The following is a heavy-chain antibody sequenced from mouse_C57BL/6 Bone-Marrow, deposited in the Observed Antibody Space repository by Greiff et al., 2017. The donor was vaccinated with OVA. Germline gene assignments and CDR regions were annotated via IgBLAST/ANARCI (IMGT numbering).Heavy chain of an antibody. CDR3: ARLDSSGYDAY. Sequence: QVQLQQPGAELVKPGASVKMSCKASGYTFTSYWITWVKQRPGQGLEWIGDIYPGSGSTNYNEKFKSKATLTADTSSSTAYMQLSSLTSEDSAVYDCARLDSSGYDAYWGQGTLVTVSA. CDR2: IYPGSGST. CDR1: GYTFTSYW. D-gene: IGHD3-2*02. V-gene: IGHV1-55*01. J-gene: IGHJ3*01.